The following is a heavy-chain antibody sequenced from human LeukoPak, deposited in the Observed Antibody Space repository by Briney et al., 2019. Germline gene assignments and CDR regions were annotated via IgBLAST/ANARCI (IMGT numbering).Heavy chain of an antibody. CDR2: IIPIFGTA. J-gene: IGHJ3*02. V-gene: IGHV1-69*13. Sequence: SVKVSCKASGGTFSSYAISWVRQAPGQGLEWMGGIIPIFGTANYAQKFQGRVTITADESTSTAYMELSSLRSEDTAVYYCANSGDYYDSSGRPLDAFDIWGQGTMVTVSS. D-gene: IGHD3-22*01. CDR3: ANSGDYYDSSGRPLDAFDI. CDR1: GGTFSSYA.